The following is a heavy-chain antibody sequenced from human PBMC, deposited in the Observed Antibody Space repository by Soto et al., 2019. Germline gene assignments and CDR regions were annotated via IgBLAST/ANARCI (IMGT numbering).Heavy chain of an antibody. V-gene: IGHV4-61*01. J-gene: IGHJ5*02. Sequence: PSETLSLTCTVSGASVNSGSYYWSWIRQPPGMGLEWIGNIFYSGSTNYNPSLKSRVTMSLSTSKNQFSLQLSSVTAADTAVYYCARDWWFDPWGQGTLVTVSS. CDR3: ARDWWFDP. CDR2: IFYSGST. CDR1: GASVNSGSYY.